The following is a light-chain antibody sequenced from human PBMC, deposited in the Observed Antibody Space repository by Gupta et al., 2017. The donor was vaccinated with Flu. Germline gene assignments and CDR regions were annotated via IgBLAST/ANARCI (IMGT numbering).Light chain of an antibody. CDR2: DDS. Sequence: SSLLTQLPSVSVAPGQTAKITCGGDNIGRKSVHWYQQKPGHAPVLIVYDDSHRRSGIPERFSGSNSGNTATLTLSKVEAGDEDEYYCQVWHISSDHLRVFGGGTKLTVL. CDR1: NIGRKS. V-gene: IGLV3-21*02. J-gene: IGLJ2*01. CDR3: QVWHISSDHLRV.